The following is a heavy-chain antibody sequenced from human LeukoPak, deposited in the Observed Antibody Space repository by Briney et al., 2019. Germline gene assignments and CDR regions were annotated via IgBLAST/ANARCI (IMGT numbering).Heavy chain of an antibody. D-gene: IGHD2-2*01. CDR1: GGTFSSYA. CDR3: ARDRKLGYCSSTSCLGPVYFDY. CDR2: IIPIFSTA. Sequence: GASVKVSCKASGGTFSSYAISWVRQAPGQGLEWMGGIIPIFSTANYAQKFQGRVTITADESTSTAYMELSSLRSEDTAVYYCARDRKLGYCSSTSCLGPVYFDYWGQGTLVTVSS. J-gene: IGHJ4*02. V-gene: IGHV1-69*13.